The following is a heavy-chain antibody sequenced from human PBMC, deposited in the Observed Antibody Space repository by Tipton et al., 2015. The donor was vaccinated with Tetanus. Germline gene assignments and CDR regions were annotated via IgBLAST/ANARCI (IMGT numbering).Heavy chain of an antibody. CDR1: GYNFTIYW. V-gene: IGHV5-51*01. CDR3: ARRRTTTALSYYFDS. J-gene: IGHJ4*02. Sequence: VQLVQSGAEVKKPGESLKISCKGSGYNFTIYWIGWVRQMPGKGLEWMGIIYPGDSNIRYSPSSQGQVTISADRSISTAYLQWSSLKASDTAMYYCARRRTTTALSYYFDSWGQGTLVTVSS. CDR2: IYPGDSNI. D-gene: IGHD4-17*01.